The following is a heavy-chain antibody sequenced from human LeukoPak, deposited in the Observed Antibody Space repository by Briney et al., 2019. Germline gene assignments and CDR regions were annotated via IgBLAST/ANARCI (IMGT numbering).Heavy chain of an antibody. CDR3: ARKDRNDMDY. CDR2: INHSGST. Sequence: SETLSLTCAVYGGSFSGYYWSWIRQPPGKGLEWIGEINHSGSTNYNPSLKSRVTISVDTSKNQFSPKLSSVTAADTAVYYCARKDRNDMDYWGQGTLVTVSS. D-gene: IGHD1-1*01. J-gene: IGHJ4*02. CDR1: GGSFSGYY. V-gene: IGHV4-34*01.